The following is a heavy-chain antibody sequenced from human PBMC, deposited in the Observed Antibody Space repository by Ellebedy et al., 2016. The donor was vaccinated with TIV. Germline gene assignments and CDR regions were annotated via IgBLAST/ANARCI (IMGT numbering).Heavy chain of an antibody. D-gene: IGHD2-21*02. J-gene: IGHJ3*02. CDR3: ARDFVVVTTLGAFDI. V-gene: IGHV4-34*01. CDR2: IYYSGST. Sequence: MPSETLSLTCAVYGGSFSGYSWGWIRQPPGKGLEWIGSIYYSGSTYYNPSLKSRVTISVDTSKNQFSLKLSSVTAADTAVYYCARDFVVVTTLGAFDIWGQGTMVTVSS. CDR1: GGSFSGYS.